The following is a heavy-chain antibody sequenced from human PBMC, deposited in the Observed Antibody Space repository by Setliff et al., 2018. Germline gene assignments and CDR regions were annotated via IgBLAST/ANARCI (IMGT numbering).Heavy chain of an antibody. V-gene: IGHV3-23*01. CDR1: GFTFSSYA. CDR2: ISGSGVTT. Sequence: LRLSCAASGFTFSSYAMSWARQAPGKGLEWVSTISGSGVTTYYADSVKGRFTISRDNSKNTLYLQMNSLRVEDTAVYYCAKGGREVAGGAFDIWGQGTMVTVSS. D-gene: IGHD5-12*01. CDR3: AKGGREVAGGAFDI. J-gene: IGHJ3*02.